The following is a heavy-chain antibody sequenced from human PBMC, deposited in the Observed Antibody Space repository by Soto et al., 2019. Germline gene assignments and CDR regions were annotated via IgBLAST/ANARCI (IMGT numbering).Heavy chain of an antibody. Sequence: PSEPLSLTCPVYNASISTMSSYYCTWVRQPPGKGLEWIGYVYYSGSTNFNPSLKSRVGMSIDTSKNQFSLELKSVTAADTATYYCVRDYLLTGFDTWGHGTLVTVSS. V-gene: IGHV4-61*01. D-gene: IGHD3-9*01. CDR2: VYYSGST. CDR1: NASISTMSSYY. J-gene: IGHJ5*01. CDR3: VRDYLLTGFDT.